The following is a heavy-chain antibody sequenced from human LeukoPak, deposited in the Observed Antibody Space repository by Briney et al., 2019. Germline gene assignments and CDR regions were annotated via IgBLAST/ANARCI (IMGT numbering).Heavy chain of an antibody. Sequence: GGSLRLSCEVSGFTFSNYAMQWLRQTPGKGLEWVAFIRSDGTHIHYLDSVKDRFIISRDNSKDTLYLQINSVRTEDSAVYYCARVVLEPPTSGYFYNLGQGTLVTVSP. CDR1: GFTFSNYA. V-gene: IGHV3-30*02. CDR3: ARVVLEPPTSGYFYN. CDR2: IRSDGTHI. J-gene: IGHJ4*02. D-gene: IGHD3-3*01.